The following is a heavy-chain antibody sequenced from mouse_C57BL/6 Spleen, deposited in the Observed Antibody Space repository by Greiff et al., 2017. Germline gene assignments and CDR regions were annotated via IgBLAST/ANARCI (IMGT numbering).Heavy chain of an antibody. Sequence: EVKLQESGPGLVKPSQSLSLTCSVTGYSITSGYYWNWIRQFPGNKLEWMGYISYDGSNNYNPSLKNRISITRDTSKNQFFLKLNSVTTEDTATYYCARDLYYDYDGAAWFAYWGQGTLVTVSA. J-gene: IGHJ3*01. CDR3: ARDLYYDYDGAAWFAY. CDR2: ISYDGSN. CDR1: GYSITSGYY. V-gene: IGHV3-6*01. D-gene: IGHD2-4*01.